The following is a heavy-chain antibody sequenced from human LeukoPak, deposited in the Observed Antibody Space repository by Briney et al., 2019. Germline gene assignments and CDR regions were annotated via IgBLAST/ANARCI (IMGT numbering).Heavy chain of an antibody. CDR1: GFTFSSYG. Sequence: GGSLRLSCAASGFTFSSYGMHWVRQAPGKGLEWVAVISYDGSNKYYADSVKGRFTISRDNSKNTLYLQMNSLRAEDTAVYYCAKDGNVHDYSELDYGGQGTLVTVSS. V-gene: IGHV3-30*18. J-gene: IGHJ4*02. D-gene: IGHD4-11*01. CDR2: ISYDGSNK. CDR3: AKDGNVHDYSELDY.